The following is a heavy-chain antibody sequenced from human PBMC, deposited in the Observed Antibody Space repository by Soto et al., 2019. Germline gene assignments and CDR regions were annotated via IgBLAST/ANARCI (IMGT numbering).Heavy chain of an antibody. D-gene: IGHD3-10*01. CDR3: AKDLVLLWFGELLSAFDI. CDR2: ISGSGGST. CDR1: GFTFSSYA. J-gene: IGHJ3*02. Sequence: PGGSLRLSCAASGFTFSSYAMSWVRQAPGKGLEWVSAISGSGGSTYYADSVKGRFTISRDNSKNTLYLQMNSLRAEDTAVYYCAKDLVLLWFGELLSAFDIWGQGTMVT. V-gene: IGHV3-23*01.